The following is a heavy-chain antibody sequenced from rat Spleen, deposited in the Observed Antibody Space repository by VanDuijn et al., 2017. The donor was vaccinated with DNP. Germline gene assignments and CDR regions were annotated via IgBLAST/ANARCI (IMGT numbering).Heavy chain of an antibody. D-gene: IGHD1-12*02. Sequence: EVQLVETGGGLVQPGRSLKLSCVASGFTFSSYWMYWIRQAPGKAPEWLAVVRNKANGFTTEYNPSVRGRFTIARDNTQSILFLQMNNLRAKDTAIYYCARRHDFDGLYSSDWYFDFWGPGTMVTVSS. V-gene: IGHV7-7*01. J-gene: IGHJ1*01. CDR2: VRNKANGFTT. CDR1: GFTFSSYW. CDR3: ARRHDFDGLYSSDWYFDF.